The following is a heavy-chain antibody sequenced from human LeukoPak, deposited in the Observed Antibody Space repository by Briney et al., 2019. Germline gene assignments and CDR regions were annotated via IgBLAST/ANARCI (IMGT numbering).Heavy chain of an antibody. CDR2: ISGSGGST. V-gene: IGHV3-23*01. CDR3: AKDTKNYDYYGSGPFPY. D-gene: IGHD3-10*01. Sequence: GGSLSLSCAASGFTFSSYAMSWVRQAPGKGLEWVSAISGSGGSTYYADSAKGRFTISRDNSKNTLYLQMNSLRAEDTAVYYCAKDTKNYDYYGSGPFPYWGQGTLVTVSS. J-gene: IGHJ4*02. CDR1: GFTFSSYA.